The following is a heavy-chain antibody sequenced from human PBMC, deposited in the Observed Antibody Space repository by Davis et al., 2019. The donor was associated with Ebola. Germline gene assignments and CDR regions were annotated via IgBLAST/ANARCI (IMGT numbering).Heavy chain of an antibody. CDR2: IYPGDSDT. D-gene: IGHD1-26*01. J-gene: IGHJ4*02. CDR3: ARRYTVFGASFDY. V-gene: IGHV5-51*01. CDR1: GYSFTSYW. Sequence: GGSLRLSCKGYGYSFTSYWIGWVRQMPGKGLEWMGIIYPGDSDTRYSPSFQGQVTMSAARSISTAYLQWSSLKASDTAMYYCARRYTVFGASFDYWGQGTLVTVSS.